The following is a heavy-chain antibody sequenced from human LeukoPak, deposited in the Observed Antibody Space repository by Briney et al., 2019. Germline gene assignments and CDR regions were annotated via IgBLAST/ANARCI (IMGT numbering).Heavy chain of an antibody. J-gene: IGHJ3*01. CDR1: GYSISSGYY. CDR3: ASNVDSGVDV. CDR2: IYHSGST. V-gene: IGHV4-38-2*02. D-gene: IGHD5-12*01. Sequence: SETLSLTCTVSGYSISSGYYWGWIRQPPGKGLEWIGSIYHSGSTYYNPSLKSRVTMSVDTSKNQFSLKLSSVTAEDTAMYYCASNVDSGVDVWGQGKMVTVSS.